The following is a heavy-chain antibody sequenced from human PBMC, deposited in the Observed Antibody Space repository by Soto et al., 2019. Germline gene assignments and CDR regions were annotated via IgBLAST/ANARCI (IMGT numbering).Heavy chain of an antibody. Sequence: EVQLVESGGGLVQPGESLRLSCAASGFTFSSYWMSWVRQAPGKGLEWVANIKQDGSERNYVDSVKGRFTISRDSAKNSLYLQMNSLRAEDTAVYYCARVPYSLSDSYGMDVWGQGTTVTVSS. CDR2: IKQDGSER. CDR3: ARVPYSLSDSYGMDV. J-gene: IGHJ6*02. D-gene: IGHD5-18*01. CDR1: GFTFSSYW. V-gene: IGHV3-7*03.